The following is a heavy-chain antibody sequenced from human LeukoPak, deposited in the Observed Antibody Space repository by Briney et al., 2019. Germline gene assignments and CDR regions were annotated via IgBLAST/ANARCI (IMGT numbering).Heavy chain of an antibody. CDR2: IYYSGST. CDR3: ARGRFDLRFWSGYHTPWFDP. D-gene: IGHD3-3*02. J-gene: IGHJ5*02. V-gene: IGHV4-59*12. CDR1: GGSISSYY. Sequence: PSETLSLTCTVSGGSISSYYWSWIRQPPGKGLEWIGYIYYSGSTNYNPSLKSRVTISVDTSKNQFSLKLSSVTAADTAVYYCARGRFDLRFWSGYHTPWFDPWGQGTLVTVSS.